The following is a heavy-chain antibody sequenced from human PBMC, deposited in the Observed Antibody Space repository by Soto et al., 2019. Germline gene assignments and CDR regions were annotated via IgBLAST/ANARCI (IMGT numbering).Heavy chain of an antibody. D-gene: IGHD4-4*01. CDR3: ARGHLQPNMDV. V-gene: IGHV3-74*01. J-gene: IGHJ6*03. CDR2: INSDGSST. CDR1: GFTFSSYW. Sequence: GGSLRLSCAASGFTFSSYWMHWVRQAPGKGLVWVSRINSDGSSTSYADSVKGRFTISRDNAKNTLYLQMNSLRAEDTAVYYCARGHLQPNMDVWGKGTTVTVSS.